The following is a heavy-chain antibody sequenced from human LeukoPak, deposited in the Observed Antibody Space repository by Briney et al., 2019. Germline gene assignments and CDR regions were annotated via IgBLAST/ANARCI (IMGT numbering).Heavy chain of an antibody. CDR2: IWYNGDNK. CDR3: ARDSRVTTYYYYGMDV. D-gene: IGHD4-17*01. Sequence: GGSLRLSCAASGFTFSSYGMHWVRQSPAKGLEWVAAIWYNGDNKDYTASVKGRLTISRDNSNNTLYLQMNSLRAEDTAIYYCARDSRVTTYYYYGMDVWGQGTTVTVSS. CDR1: GFTFSSYG. V-gene: IGHV3-33*01. J-gene: IGHJ6*02.